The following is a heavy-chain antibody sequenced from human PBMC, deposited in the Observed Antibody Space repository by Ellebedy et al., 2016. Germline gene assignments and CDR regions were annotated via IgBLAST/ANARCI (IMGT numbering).Heavy chain of an antibody. CDR3: ARGDLNVNDFWSGYPFDY. D-gene: IGHD3-3*01. J-gene: IGHJ4*02. CDR2: INHSGST. CDR1: AGSFSGYY. Sequence: GSLRLXXAVYAGSFSGYYWSWIRQPPGKGLEWIGEINHSGSTNYNPSLKSRVTISVDTSKNQFSLKLSSVTAADTAVYYCARGDLNVNDFWSGYPFDYWGQGTLVTVSS. V-gene: IGHV4-34*01.